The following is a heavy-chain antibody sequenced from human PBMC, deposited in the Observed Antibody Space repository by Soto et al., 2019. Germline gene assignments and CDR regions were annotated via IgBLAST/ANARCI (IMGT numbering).Heavy chain of an antibody. Sequence: ASVKVSCKASGFTFADSALQWVRQARGQSLEWIGRIIVDSGNTKSAEKFTERVSMSWDMSTSTAFMELRSLSSDDTAVYYCATANNTSPFDYWGLGTLVTSPQ. CDR2: IIVDSGNT. V-gene: IGHV1-58*01. D-gene: IGHD1-26*01. CDR1: GFTFADSA. CDR3: ATANNTSPFDY. J-gene: IGHJ4*02.